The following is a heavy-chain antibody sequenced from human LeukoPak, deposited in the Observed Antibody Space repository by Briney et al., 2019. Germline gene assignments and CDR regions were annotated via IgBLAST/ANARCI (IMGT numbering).Heavy chain of an antibody. CDR3: AKDRRFGESYFDY. J-gene: IGHJ4*02. Sequence: GGSLRLSCAASGFTFSDYYMSWIRQAPGKGLEWVSYISSSGSTIYYADSVKGRFTISRDNAKNSLYLQMNSLRAEDTAVYYCAKDRRFGESYFDYWGQGTLVTVSS. V-gene: IGHV3-11*01. D-gene: IGHD3-10*01. CDR1: GFTFSDYY. CDR2: ISSSGSTI.